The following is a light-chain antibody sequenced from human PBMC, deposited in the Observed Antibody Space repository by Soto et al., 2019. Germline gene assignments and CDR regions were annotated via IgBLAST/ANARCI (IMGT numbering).Light chain of an antibody. Sequence: QSALTQPASVSGSPGQSITISCTGTSGDIGSYNRVSWYQQHPGKAPKLIIYEVTDRPSGVSNRCSGSKSCNTASLTISGRQAEDEDEDYCSSSTNINTRAWVFGTGTKLTVL. V-gene: IGLV2-14*01. CDR3: SSSTNINTRAWV. CDR2: EVT. CDR1: SGDIGSYNR. J-gene: IGLJ1*01.